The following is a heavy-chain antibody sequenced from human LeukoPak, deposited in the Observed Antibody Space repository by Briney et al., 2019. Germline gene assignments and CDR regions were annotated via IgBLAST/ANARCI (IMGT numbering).Heavy chain of an antibody. CDR3: ARPYYDFWSGYFGY. J-gene: IGHJ4*02. Sequence: GESLKISCKGSGYRFTSYWIGWVRQMPGKGLEWMGIIYPGDYDTRYSPSFKGQVTISADKSISTAYRQWSSLKASDTAMYYCARPYYDFWSGYFGYWGQGTLVTVSS. CDR1: GYRFTSYW. V-gene: IGHV5-51*01. D-gene: IGHD3-3*01. CDR2: IYPGDYDT.